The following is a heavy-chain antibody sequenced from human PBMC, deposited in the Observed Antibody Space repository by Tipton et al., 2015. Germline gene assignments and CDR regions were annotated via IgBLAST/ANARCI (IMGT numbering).Heavy chain of an antibody. D-gene: IGHD5-24*01. CDR2: ISHSGNT. V-gene: IGHV4-59*04. CDR3: ARDRAWGFDY. Sequence: TLSLTCSVSGGSIDSYYWSWIRQPPGMRLEWIGSISHSGNTYYNPSLKSRVTMSRDTSKNQFSLKLTSVTAADTAVYYCARDRAWGFDYWGQGTLVTVSS. CDR1: GGSIDSYY. J-gene: IGHJ4*02.